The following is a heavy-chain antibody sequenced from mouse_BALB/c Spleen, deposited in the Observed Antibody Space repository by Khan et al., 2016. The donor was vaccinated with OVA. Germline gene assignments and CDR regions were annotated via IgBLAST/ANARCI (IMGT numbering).Heavy chain of an antibody. Sequence: EVELVESGGDLVEPGGSLKLSCAASGFTFSTYGMSWVRQTPAKRLEWVATISTGGHYTYYPDSVRGRFTIYRDNAKTTLYLQMTSLKSEDTAMFYCARLAYYYDSEGFAYWGQGTLVTVSA. D-gene: IGHD1-1*01. CDR2: ISTGGHYT. CDR1: GFTFSTYG. V-gene: IGHV5-6*01. CDR3: ARLAYYYDSEGFAY. J-gene: IGHJ3*01.